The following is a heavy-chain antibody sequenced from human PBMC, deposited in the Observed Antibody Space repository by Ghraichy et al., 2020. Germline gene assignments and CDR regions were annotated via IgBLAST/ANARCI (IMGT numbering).Heavy chain of an antibody. D-gene: IGHD3-16*01. CDR3: ARGILRLYFDY. J-gene: IGHJ4*02. Sequence: SETLSLTCTVSGGSISSGGYYWSWIRQHPGKGLEWIGYIYYSGSTYYNPSLKSRVTISVDTSKNQFSLKLSSVTAADTAVYYCARGILRLYFDYWGQGTLVTVSS. CDR2: IYYSGST. CDR1: GGSISSGGYY. V-gene: IGHV4-31*03.